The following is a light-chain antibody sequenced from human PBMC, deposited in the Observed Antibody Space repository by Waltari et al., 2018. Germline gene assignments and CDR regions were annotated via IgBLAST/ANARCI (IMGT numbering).Light chain of an antibody. CDR1: QDISNY. Sequence: DIQMTQSPSSLSASVGDRVTITCQASQDISNYLNWYQQKPGKAPKLLIYDASNFEKGVPSRFSGSGSGTDFTFTISSLQPEDIATYYCQQYDNLSWTFGQGTKVEIK. V-gene: IGKV1-33*01. CDR3: QQYDNLSWT. CDR2: DAS. J-gene: IGKJ1*01.